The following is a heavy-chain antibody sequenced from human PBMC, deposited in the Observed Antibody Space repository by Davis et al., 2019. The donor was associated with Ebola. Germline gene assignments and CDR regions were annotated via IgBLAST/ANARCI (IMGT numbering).Heavy chain of an antibody. D-gene: IGHD2-21*02. Sequence: PGGSLRLSCAASGFTFSAYFMTWVRQAPGQGLEWVSYLSSSGRIIYYADSVKGRFTISRDNAKNSLFLQMNSLRPEDTAVYYCTRRVTATWGGNWFDPWGQGTLVTVSS. V-gene: IGHV3-11*01. CDR2: LSSSGRII. J-gene: IGHJ5*02. CDR3: TRRVTATWGGNWFDP. CDR1: GFTFSAYF.